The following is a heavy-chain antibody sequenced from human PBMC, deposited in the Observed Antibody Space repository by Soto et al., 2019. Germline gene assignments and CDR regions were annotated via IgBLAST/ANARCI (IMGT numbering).Heavy chain of an antibody. D-gene: IGHD5-12*01. J-gene: IGHJ3*02. Sequence: GGSLRLSCAASGFTFSSYSMSWVRQAPGKGLEWVSAISGSGGSTYYADSAKGRFTISRDNSKNTLYLQMNSLRAEDTAVYYCAKGRDGYKYDFDIWGQGTMVTVSS. CDR3: AKGRDGYKYDFDI. V-gene: IGHV3-23*01. CDR1: GFTFSSYS. CDR2: ISGSGGST.